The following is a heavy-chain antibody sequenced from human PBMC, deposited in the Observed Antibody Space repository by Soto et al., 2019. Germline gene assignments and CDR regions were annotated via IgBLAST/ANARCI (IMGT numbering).Heavy chain of an antibody. J-gene: IGHJ4*02. D-gene: IGHD4-17*01. V-gene: IGHV3-33*01. CDR1: GFTCSRHG. CDR2: ILNDASGH. Sequence: QVQLVESGGGVVQPGTSLRLSCAASGFTCSRHGMHWVRQTPGKGLEWLAVILNDASGHWYADSVKGRFTISRDNFENTLYLQMNGLRLEDTAMYYCARDGDYPDNGFDYWGQGTLVTVSS. CDR3: ARDGDYPDNGFDY.